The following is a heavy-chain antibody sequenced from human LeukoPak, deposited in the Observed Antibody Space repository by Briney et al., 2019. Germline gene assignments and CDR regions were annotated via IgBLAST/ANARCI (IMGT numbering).Heavy chain of an antibody. CDR1: GYTFTGYY. CDR2: ISAYNGNT. J-gene: IGHJ4*02. CDR3: ARDPRSGRGDY. V-gene: IGHV1-18*04. D-gene: IGHD2-15*01. Sequence: ASVKVSCKASGYTFTGYYMHWVRQAPGQGLEWMGWISAYNGNTNYAQKLQGRVTMTTDTPTSTAYMELRSLRSDDTAVYYCARDPRSGRGDYWGQGTLVTVSS.